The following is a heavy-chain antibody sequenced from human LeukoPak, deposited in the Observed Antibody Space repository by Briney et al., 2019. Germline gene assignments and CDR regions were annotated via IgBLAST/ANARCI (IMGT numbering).Heavy chain of an antibody. CDR1: GYSISSGYY. D-gene: IGHD2/OR15-2a*01. CDR2: IYHSGST. J-gene: IGHJ4*02. Sequence: PSETLSLTCAVSGYSISSGYYWGWIRQPPGKGLEWIGSIYHSGSTYYNPSLKSRVTISVDTSKNQFSLKLSSVTAADTAVYYCARDNGLYLPIDYWGQRTLVTVSS. CDR3: ARDNGLYLPIDY. V-gene: IGHV4-38-2*02.